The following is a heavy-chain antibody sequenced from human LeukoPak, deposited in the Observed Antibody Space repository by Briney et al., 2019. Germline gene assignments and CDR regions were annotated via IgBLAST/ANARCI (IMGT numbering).Heavy chain of an antibody. Sequence: KASQTLSLTCTVYGASISSYYWSWIRQPPGKGLEWIGYINYSGSTNNNPSLKSRITISVVTSKKNQFSLKLSSVTAADTAVYYCARDLTGETYYFDYWGQGTLVTVSS. D-gene: IGHD1-1*01. V-gene: IGHV4-59*12. CDR1: GASISSYY. CDR2: INYSGST. J-gene: IGHJ4*02. CDR3: ARDLTGETYYFDY.